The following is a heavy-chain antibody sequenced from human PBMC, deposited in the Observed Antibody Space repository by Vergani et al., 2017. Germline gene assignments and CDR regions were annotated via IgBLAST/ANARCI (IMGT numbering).Heavy chain of an antibody. J-gene: IGHJ3*01. Sequence: QVQLVQSGAELKKPGASVSVSCKGSSHTFQTYGISWVRQAPGKGLEWMAWIRPYTGHTIHAQKFQDRVTMTADTSTNTAYMELRSLRSDDTAVYFCARVAPSNSEVTPTAFDVWGQGTMVTVSS. CDR3: ARVAPSNSEVTPTAFDV. CDR2: IRPYTGHT. V-gene: IGHV1-18*01. CDR1: SHTFQTYG. D-gene: IGHD1-1*01.